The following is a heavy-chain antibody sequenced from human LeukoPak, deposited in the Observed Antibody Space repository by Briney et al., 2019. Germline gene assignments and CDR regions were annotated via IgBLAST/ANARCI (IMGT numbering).Heavy chain of an antibody. CDR1: GYTFTTYG. D-gene: IGHD6-13*01. CDR2: TSGYNGDT. V-gene: IGHV1-18*01. Sequence: GASVKVSCKASGYTFTTYGITWVRQAPGQGLEWMGWTSGYNGDTNYAQKLQGRVTMTTDTSTSTAYMELRSLRSDDTAVYYCARDLRAAAGAWFDPWGQGTLVTVSS. CDR3: ARDLRAAAGAWFDP. J-gene: IGHJ5*02.